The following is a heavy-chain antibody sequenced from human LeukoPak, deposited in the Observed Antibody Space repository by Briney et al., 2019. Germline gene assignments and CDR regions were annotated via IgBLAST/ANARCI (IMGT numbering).Heavy chain of an antibody. D-gene: IGHD6-19*01. CDR1: GFTLTSYW. V-gene: IGHV3-74*01. CDR2: ISSESDGSDT. CDR3: VRSSGRPDS. Sequence: GGSLRLSCAASGFTLTSYWMHWVRQAPGKGLVWVSRISSESDGSDTTYADSVKGRFTISRDNAKNTLYLQMNSLRAEDTAVYYCVRSSGRPDSWGQGTLVTVPS. J-gene: IGHJ5*02.